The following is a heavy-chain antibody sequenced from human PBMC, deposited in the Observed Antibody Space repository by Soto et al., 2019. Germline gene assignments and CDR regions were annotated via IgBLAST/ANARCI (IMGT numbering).Heavy chain of an antibody. CDR1: GFTFSSYS. V-gene: IGHV3-48*04. Sequence: GGSLRLSCAASGFTFSSYSMNWVRQAPGKGLEWVSYITSSSSTIYYADSVKGRFTISRDNAKNSLYLQMNSLRAEDSAVYYCARGPLAASVRWGQGTLVTVSS. J-gene: IGHJ4*02. CDR2: ITSSSSTI. CDR3: ARGPLAASVR. D-gene: IGHD6-13*01.